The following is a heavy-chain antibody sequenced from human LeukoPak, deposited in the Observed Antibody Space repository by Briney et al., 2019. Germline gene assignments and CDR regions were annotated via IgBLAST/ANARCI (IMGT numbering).Heavy chain of an antibody. CDR2: IYYSGST. Sequence: SETLSLTCTVSGGSISSYYWSWIRQPPGKGLEWIGHIYYSGSTNSNPSLRSRVTISVDTSKNQFSLKLNSVTAADTAVYFCARNMWGFDYWGQGTLVTVSS. J-gene: IGHJ4*02. V-gene: IGHV4-59*08. D-gene: IGHD7-27*01. CDR1: GGSISSYY. CDR3: ARNMWGFDY.